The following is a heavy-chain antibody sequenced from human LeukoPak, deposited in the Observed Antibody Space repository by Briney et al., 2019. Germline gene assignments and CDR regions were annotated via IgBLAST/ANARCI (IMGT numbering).Heavy chain of an antibody. J-gene: IGHJ4*02. CDR1: GFTFSSYW. D-gene: IGHD3-22*01. V-gene: IGHV3-7*01. CDR3: ARDLVRRGYYYPYYFDY. CDR2: IKQDGSEK. Sequence: GGSLRLSCAASGFTFSSYWMSWVRQAPGKGLEWVANIKQDGSEKYYVGSVKGRFTISRDNAKNSLYLQMNSLRAEDTAVYYCARDLVRRGYYYPYYFDYWGQGTLVTVSS.